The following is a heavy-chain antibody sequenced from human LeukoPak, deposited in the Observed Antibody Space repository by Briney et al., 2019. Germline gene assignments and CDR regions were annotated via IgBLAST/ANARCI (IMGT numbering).Heavy chain of an antibody. CDR3: ARSRKLGALDY. CDR2: MNPNSGNT. CDR1: GYTFTSYD. D-gene: IGHD3-16*01. V-gene: IGHV1-8*03. J-gene: IGHJ4*02. Sequence: ASVKVSCKASGYTFTSYDINWVRQATGQGLEWMGWMNPNSGNTGYAQKFQGRVTITRNTSISTAYMELSSLGSEDTAVYYCARSRKLGALDYWGQGTLVTVSS.